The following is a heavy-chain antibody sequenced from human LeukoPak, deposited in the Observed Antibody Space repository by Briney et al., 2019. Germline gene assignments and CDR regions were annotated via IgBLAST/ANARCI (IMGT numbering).Heavy chain of an antibody. CDR2: ISWNSGSI. V-gene: IGHV3-9*01. Sequence: GRSLRLSCAASGFTFDDYAMHWVRQAPGKGLEWVSGISWNSGSIGYADSVKGRFTISRDNAKNSLYLQMNSLRAEDTALYYCAINQGPPALWGQGTLVTVSS. J-gene: IGHJ4*02. CDR1: GFTFDDYA. D-gene: IGHD1-14*01. CDR3: AINQGPPAL.